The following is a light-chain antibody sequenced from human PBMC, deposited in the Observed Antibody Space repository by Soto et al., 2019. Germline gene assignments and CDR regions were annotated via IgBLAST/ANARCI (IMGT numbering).Light chain of an antibody. CDR3: QQRSNWPPIT. V-gene: IGKV3D-20*02. CDR1: QSVSSSY. Sequence: EIVLTQSPGTLSLSPWERATLSCRASQSVSSSYLAWYQQKPGQAPRLLIYGASNRATGIPDRFSGSGSGTDFTLTISSLEPEDFAVYYCQQRSNWPPITFGQGTRLEIK. CDR2: GAS. J-gene: IGKJ5*01.